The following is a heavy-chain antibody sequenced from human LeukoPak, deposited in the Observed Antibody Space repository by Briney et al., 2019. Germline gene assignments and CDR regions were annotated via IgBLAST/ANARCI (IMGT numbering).Heavy chain of an antibody. D-gene: IGHD2-21*02. V-gene: IGHV1-2*02. CDR3: ARYGGDTPDY. Sequence: ASVKVSCKASGYIFAAYSMHWVRQAPGQGLEWMGWINPNTAATKYGQKFQGRVSMTRDTSIGTAYMELTSLRSDDTAVYYCARYGGDTPDYWGQGTLVTVSS. CDR1: GYIFAAYS. CDR2: INPNTAAT. J-gene: IGHJ4*02.